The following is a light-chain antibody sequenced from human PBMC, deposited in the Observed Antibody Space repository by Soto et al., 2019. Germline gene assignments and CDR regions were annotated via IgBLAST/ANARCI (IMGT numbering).Light chain of an antibody. CDR1: QTVGY. CDR2: DAS. Sequence: EIVLTQSPATLSLSPGERATLSCRASQTVGYLAWYQQKTGSAPRLLIYDASRRATGIQARFNGSGSGTDVTLTVSRLEPEDFAVYYCQQRSTWPWTFGQGTKVAIK. CDR3: QQRSTWPWT. V-gene: IGKV3-11*01. J-gene: IGKJ1*01.